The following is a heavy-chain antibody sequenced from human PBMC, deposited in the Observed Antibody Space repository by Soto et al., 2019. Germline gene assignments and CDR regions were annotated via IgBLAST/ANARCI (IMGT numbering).Heavy chain of an antibody. D-gene: IGHD5-18*01. V-gene: IGHV4-61*01. CDR1: VAPSEVIVTT. CDR2: IYYSGST. Sequence: SETLSSPALSLVAPSEVIVTTGTGSDSPPGKGLEWIGYIYYSGSTNYNPSLKSRVTISVDMSKNQFSLKLSSVTAADTAVYYCARAERAEAMVFSSVGNWYDSWGQGTLVTVSS. CDR3: ARAERAEAMVFSSVGNWYDS. J-gene: IGHJ5*01.